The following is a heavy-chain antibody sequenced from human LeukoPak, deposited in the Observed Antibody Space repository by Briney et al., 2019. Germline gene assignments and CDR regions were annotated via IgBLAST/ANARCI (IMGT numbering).Heavy chain of an antibody. J-gene: IGHJ5*02. Sequence: GASVKVSCKASGYTFTGYYMHWVRQAPGQGLDWMGRINPNSGGTNYAQKFQGRVTMTRDTSISTAYMELRRLRSDDTAVYYCARGESRGYCSSTSCYGYLNWFDPWGQGTLVTVSS. D-gene: IGHD2-2*01. CDR3: ARGESRGYCSSTSCYGYLNWFDP. CDR2: INPNSGGT. V-gene: IGHV1-2*06. CDR1: GYTFTGYY.